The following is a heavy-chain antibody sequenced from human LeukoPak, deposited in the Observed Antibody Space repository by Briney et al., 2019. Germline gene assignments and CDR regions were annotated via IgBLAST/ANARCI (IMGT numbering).Heavy chain of an antibody. Sequence: PGGSLRLSCAASGFTFSSYGMHWVRQAPGKGLEWVAFIRYDGSNKYYADSVKGRFTISRDNSKNTLYLQMNSLRAEDTAVYYCAKDTLTSPYSSSSGFDYWGQGTLVTVSS. D-gene: IGHD6-6*01. J-gene: IGHJ4*02. CDR1: GFTFSSYG. V-gene: IGHV3-30*02. CDR3: AKDTLTSPYSSSSGFDY. CDR2: IRYDGSNK.